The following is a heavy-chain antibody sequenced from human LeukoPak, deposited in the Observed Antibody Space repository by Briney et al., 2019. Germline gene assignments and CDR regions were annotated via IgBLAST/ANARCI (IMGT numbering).Heavy chain of an antibody. CDR1: GYTFIDYY. D-gene: IGHD6-19*01. CDR3: AKSSGWDLDAFDI. Sequence: ASVKVSCKASGYTFIDYYINWVRQAPGQGLEWMGWMNPKRGNTGYAHKFQGRVTITRNTSITIAYMELSSLRSEDTAVYYCAKSSGWDLDAFDIWGQGTMVTVSS. V-gene: IGHV1-8*03. CDR2: MNPKRGNT. J-gene: IGHJ3*02.